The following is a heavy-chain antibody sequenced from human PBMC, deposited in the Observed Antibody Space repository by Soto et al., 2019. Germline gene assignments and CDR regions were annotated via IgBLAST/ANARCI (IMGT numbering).Heavy chain of an antibody. CDR3: ASQGNSGSYTNFAS. Sequence: QLQLQESGPGLVKPSETLSLTCTVSGGSISSSNYYWGWIRQPPGKGLEWIGSIYYSGSTYYNPSLKTRVSISVDTSKNHFSLKLSSVTAADTAVYYCASQGNSGSYTNFASWGQGTLVTVSS. J-gene: IGHJ4*02. CDR2: IYYSGST. V-gene: IGHV4-39*01. D-gene: IGHD3-10*01. CDR1: GGSISSSNYY.